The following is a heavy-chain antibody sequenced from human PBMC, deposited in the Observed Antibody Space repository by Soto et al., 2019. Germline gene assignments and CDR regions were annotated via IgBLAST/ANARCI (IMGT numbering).Heavy chain of an antibody. CDR2: IWYDGSNK. CDR3: VRAGSLGELSLYFDY. D-gene: IGHD3-16*02. V-gene: IGHV3-33*01. CDR1: GFTFSSYG. J-gene: IGHJ4*02. Sequence: GGSLRLSCAASGFTFSSYGMHWVRQAPGKGLEWVAVIWYDGSNKYYADSVKGRFTISRDNSKNTLYLQMNSLRAEDTAVYYCVRAGSLGELSLYFDYWGQGTLVTVSS.